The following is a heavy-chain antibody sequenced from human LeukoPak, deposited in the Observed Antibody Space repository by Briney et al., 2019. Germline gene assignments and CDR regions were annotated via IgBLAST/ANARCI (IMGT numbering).Heavy chain of an antibody. CDR1: GFTVSSNY. D-gene: IGHD3-22*01. J-gene: IGHJ4*02. V-gene: IGHV3-66*02. CDR2: IYSGGST. CDR3: ARDHDSSGYYSGY. Sequence: GGSLRLSCAASGFTVSSNYMSWVRQAPGKGLEWVSVIYSGGSTYYADSVKGRFTISRDNSKNTLYLQMNGLRAEDTAVYYCARDHDSSGYYSGYWGQGTLVTVSS.